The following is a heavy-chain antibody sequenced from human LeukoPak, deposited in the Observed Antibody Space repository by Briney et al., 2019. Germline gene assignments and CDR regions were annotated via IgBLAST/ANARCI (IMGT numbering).Heavy chain of an antibody. CDR1: GFTFVNIA. D-gene: IGHD6-13*01. J-gene: IGHJ4*02. V-gene: IGHV3-43*02. Sequence: GGSLRLSCAAPGFTFVNIAMHWVRQAPGKGLEWVSLISGDGGSTYYTDSVKGRFTISRDNNKNSLYLQMNSLRTEDTPLYYCAQDRGGSRWYYLDSWGQGTLVTVSS. CDR2: ISGDGGST. CDR3: AQDRGGSRWYYLDS.